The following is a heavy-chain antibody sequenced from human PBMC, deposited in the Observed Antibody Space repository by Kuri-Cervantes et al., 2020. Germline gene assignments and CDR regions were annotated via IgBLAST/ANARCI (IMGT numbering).Heavy chain of an antibody. CDR2: INPNSGGT. D-gene: IGHD3-10*01. V-gene: IGHV1-2*02. CDR1: GYTFTSYG. CDR3: ARLLGGGVRGVIDWFDP. Sequence: ASVKVSCKASGYTFTSYGISWVRQAPGQGLGWMGWINPNSGGTNYAQKFQGRVTMTRDMSISTAYMELSRLRSDDTAVNYCARLLGGGVRGVIDWFDPWGQGTLVTVSS. J-gene: IGHJ5*02.